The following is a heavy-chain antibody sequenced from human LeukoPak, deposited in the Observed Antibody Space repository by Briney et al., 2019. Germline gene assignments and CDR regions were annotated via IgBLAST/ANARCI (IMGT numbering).Heavy chain of an antibody. CDR3: AKDRSYDSSGYYYYFDY. CDR2: ISGSGGST. Sequence: PGGSLRPSCAASGFTFSSYAMSWVRQAPGKGLEWVSAISGSGGSTYYADSVKGRFTISRDNSENTLYLQMNSLRAEDTAVYYCAKDRSYDSSGYYYYFDYWGQGTLVTVSS. V-gene: IGHV3-23*01. CDR1: GFTFSSYA. J-gene: IGHJ4*02. D-gene: IGHD3-22*01.